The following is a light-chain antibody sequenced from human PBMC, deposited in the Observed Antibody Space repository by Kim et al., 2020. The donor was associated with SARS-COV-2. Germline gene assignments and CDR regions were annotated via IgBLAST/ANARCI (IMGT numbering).Light chain of an antibody. Sequence: ASIGDRVTITCRATQNISTYLNWYQQRPTTPPKLLIYAASTLHSGVPSRFGGRGSGTDFTLTINSLQRDDYATYYCQQSFMIPRTFGQGTKVDIK. J-gene: IGKJ1*01. CDR1: QNISTY. V-gene: IGKV1-39*01. CDR2: AAS. CDR3: QQSFMIPRT.